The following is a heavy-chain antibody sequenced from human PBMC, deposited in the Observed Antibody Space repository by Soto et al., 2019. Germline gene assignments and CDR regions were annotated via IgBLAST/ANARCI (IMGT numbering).Heavy chain of an antibody. D-gene: IGHD6-13*01. J-gene: IGHJ6*01. CDR1: GYTFTGYY. CDR2: INTKSGGT. CDR3: AWNSGNRFSMYV. V-gene: IGHV1-2*07. Sequence: ASVKVSCKASGYTFTGYYIHCVRQAPGQGLAWMRWINTKSGGTKNAHKFQGMLTMTRDTPISTAYMALSMIRSYYTAVYFCAWNSGNRFSMYVGGQRSTVT.